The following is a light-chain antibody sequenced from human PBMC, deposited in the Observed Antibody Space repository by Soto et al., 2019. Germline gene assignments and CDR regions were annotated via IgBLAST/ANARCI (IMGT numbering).Light chain of an antibody. Sequence: EIVLTQSPGTLSLSPGERATLSCRASQSVSSSYLAWYQQKPGQAPRLLIYGASSRATGIPDRFSGSGSGTDFTFTISSLEPEDFAVYYCQQYGSSPGWTFGQGTKVEIK. CDR3: QQYGSSPGWT. J-gene: IGKJ1*01. CDR2: GAS. CDR1: QSVSSSY. V-gene: IGKV3-20*01.